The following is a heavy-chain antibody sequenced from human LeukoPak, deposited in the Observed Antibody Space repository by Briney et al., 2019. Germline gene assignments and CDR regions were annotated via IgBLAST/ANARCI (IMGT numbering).Heavy chain of an antibody. J-gene: IGHJ4*02. CDR1: GFTFSDYY. CDR2: ISSSGSTI. D-gene: IGHD3-3*01. CDR3: ARDRIAIFGMSPGYFDY. V-gene: IGHV3-11*04. Sequence: GSLRLSCAASGFTFSDYYMSWIRQAPGKGLEWVSYISSSGSTIYYADSVKGRFTISRDNAKNSLYLQMNSLRAEDTAVYYCARDRIAIFGMSPGYFDYWGQGTLVTVSS.